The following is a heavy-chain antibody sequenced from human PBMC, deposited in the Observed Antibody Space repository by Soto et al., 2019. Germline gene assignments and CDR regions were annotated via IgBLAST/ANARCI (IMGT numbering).Heavy chain of an antibody. D-gene: IGHD3-9*01. CDR2: IYSDGST. CDR1: GFTVNSNY. Sequence: GGSLRLSCAASGFTVNSNYMSWVRQAPGKGLEWVSVIYSDGSTYYADSVKGRFIISRDNSNNTLYFQMNSLRAEDTAVYYCASLTKYDILTGFYPFWGQGTPVPGSS. CDR3: ASLTKYDILTGFYPF. V-gene: IGHV3-66*01. J-gene: IGHJ4*02.